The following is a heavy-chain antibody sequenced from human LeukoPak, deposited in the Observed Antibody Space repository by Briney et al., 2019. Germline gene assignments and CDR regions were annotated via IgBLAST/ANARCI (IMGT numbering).Heavy chain of an antibody. CDR3: ARTRYSSSWYIFDY. V-gene: IGHV3-66*01. J-gene: IGHJ4*02. Sequence: GALRLSCAASGFTVSSNYMSWVRQAPGKGLEWVSVIYSGGSTYYADSVKGRFTISRDNSKNTLYLQMNSLRAEDTAVYYCARTRYSSSWYIFDYWGQGTLVTVSS. CDR1: GFTVSSNY. D-gene: IGHD6-13*01. CDR2: IYSGGST.